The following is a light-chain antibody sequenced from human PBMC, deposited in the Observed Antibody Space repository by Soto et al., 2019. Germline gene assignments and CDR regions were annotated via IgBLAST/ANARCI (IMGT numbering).Light chain of an antibody. CDR1: STDVGGYNY. CDR2: DVN. CDR3: SSYTSRNTVI. V-gene: IGLV2-14*03. J-gene: IGLJ2*01. Sequence: QSALTHAASVSGYPGQSIAISCTGSSTDVGGYNYVSWYQHHPDKAPKLMIYDVNNRPSGVSTRFSGSKSGNTASLTISGLQAEDEADYFCSSYTSRNTVIFGGGTKVTVL.